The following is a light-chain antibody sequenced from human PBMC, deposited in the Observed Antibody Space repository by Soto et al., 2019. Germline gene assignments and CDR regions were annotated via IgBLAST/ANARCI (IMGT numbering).Light chain of an antibody. CDR2: DAS. J-gene: IGKJ4*01. Sequence: VLTQTPGTLSLSPGESATLSCRASQSISRNYLAWYQQKPGQAPRLLIFDASSRATGVPDRFSGSGSETDFTLTISRLEAEDIAVYHCQQYATSPLTFGGGTKVDIK. V-gene: IGKV3-20*01. CDR1: QSISRNY. CDR3: QQYATSPLT.